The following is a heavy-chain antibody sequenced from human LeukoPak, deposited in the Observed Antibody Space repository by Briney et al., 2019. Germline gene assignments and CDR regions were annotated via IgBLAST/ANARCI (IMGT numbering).Heavy chain of an antibody. D-gene: IGHD6-19*01. Sequence: KPSETLSLTCTVPGASMDGYFWSWIRQPPGKGLEWIGFIYSGGDTSYSPSLRSRLTIAVDTSKSQFSLKLYSVTAADTAVYYCARAGGSGWYGKLDPWGQGTLVTVSS. V-gene: IGHV4-4*09. CDR1: GASMDGYF. CDR2: IYSGGDT. J-gene: IGHJ5*02. CDR3: ARAGGSGWYGKLDP.